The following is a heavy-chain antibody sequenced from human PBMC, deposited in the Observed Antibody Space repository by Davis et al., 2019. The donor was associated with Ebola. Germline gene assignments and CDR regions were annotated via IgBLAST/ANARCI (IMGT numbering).Heavy chain of an antibody. V-gene: IGHV3-9*01. D-gene: IGHD3-16*01. Sequence: SLKISCAASGFTFDDYAMHWVRQAPGKGLEWVSGISWNSGSIGYADSVKGRFTISRDNAKNSLYLQMNSLRAEDTALYYCAKDMGVTPGYYGMDVWGKGTTVTVSS. CDR2: ISWNSGSI. CDR1: GFTFDDYA. CDR3: AKDMGVTPGYYGMDV. J-gene: IGHJ6*04.